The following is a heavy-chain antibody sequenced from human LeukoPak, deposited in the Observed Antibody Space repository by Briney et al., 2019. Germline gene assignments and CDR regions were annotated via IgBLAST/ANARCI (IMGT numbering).Heavy chain of an antibody. CDR2: ITASGRST. CDR3: TRERRGSYYAFES. D-gene: IGHD3-16*01. V-gene: IGHV3-11*01. J-gene: IGHJ4*02. Sequence: GGSLRLSCAASGFSLSDYQMSWVRQAPGKGLEWISYITASGRSTNYADSVKGRFTISRDNAKNSVVNSLRAEDTAVYYCTRERRGSYYAFESWGRGTLVSVSS. CDR1: GFSLSDYQ.